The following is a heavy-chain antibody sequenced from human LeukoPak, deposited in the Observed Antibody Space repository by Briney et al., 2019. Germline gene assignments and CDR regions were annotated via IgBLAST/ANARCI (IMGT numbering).Heavy chain of an antibody. V-gene: IGHV1-2*02. CDR1: GYTFTGYY. J-gene: IGHJ4*02. Sequence: ASVKVSCKASGYTFTGYYMHWVRQAPGQGLEWMGWINPNSGGTNYAQKFQGRVTMTRDTPISTAYMELSSPRSEDTAVYYCARAGGYCGRISCPYYFDYWGQGSLVAVSS. D-gene: IGHD2-15*01. CDR2: INPNSGGT. CDR3: ARAGGYCGRISCPYYFDY.